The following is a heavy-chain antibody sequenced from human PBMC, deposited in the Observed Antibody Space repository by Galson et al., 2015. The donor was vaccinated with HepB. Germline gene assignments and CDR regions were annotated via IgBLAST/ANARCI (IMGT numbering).Heavy chain of an antibody. CDR2: IIPIFGIA. D-gene: IGHD1-1*01. J-gene: IGHJ6*02. V-gene: IGHV1-69*01. Sequence: SCKASGGTFSSYAISWVRQAPGQGLEWMGGIIPIFGIANYAQKFQGRVTITADESTSTAYMELSSLRSEDTAVYYCAIPVKTEYNDYYYYGMDVWGQGTTVTVSS. CDR3: AIPVKTEYNDYYYYGMDV. CDR1: GGTFSSYA.